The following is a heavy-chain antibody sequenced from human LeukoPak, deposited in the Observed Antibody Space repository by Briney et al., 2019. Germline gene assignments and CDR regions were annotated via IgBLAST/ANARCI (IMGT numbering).Heavy chain of an antibody. D-gene: IGHD3-10*01. J-gene: IGHJ4*02. Sequence: SETLSLTCTVSGGSISTYYWSWFRQPPGKGLEWIGYIYYSGYTNYIPSLKSRVTSSLDTSKNQFSLKLSSVTAADTAVYYCHLWFGESEGFDYWGQGTLVTVSS. CDR1: GGSISTYY. CDR2: IYYSGYT. V-gene: IGHV4-59*12. CDR3: HLWFGESEGFDY.